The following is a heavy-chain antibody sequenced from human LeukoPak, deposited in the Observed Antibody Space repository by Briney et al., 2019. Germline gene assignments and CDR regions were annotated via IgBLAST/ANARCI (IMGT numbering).Heavy chain of an antibody. CDR1: GDSISSYY. Sequence: SETLSLTCPVSGDSISSYYWSWIRQPPGKRLEWIGFIHFSGSTNYNPSLKSRVTISVDTSKNQFSLKLTSVTAADTAVYYCARVYGDYKGFGTFDIWGQGTMVTVSS. CDR3: ARVYGDYKGFGTFDI. CDR2: IHFSGST. D-gene: IGHD4-17*01. V-gene: IGHV4-59*08. J-gene: IGHJ3*02.